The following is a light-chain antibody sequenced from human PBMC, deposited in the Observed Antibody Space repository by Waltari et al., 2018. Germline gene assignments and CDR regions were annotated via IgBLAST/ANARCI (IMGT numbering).Light chain of an antibody. CDR3: QQNYNFPT. CDR1: ETITNY. J-gene: IGKJ5*01. V-gene: IGKV1-39*01. Sequence: DIQMTQSPSSLSTSVGDRVSITCRASETITNYLNWYQQKPGKGPKLLIYGASSLQRGVPSRFSGSGSGTEFTLTISNLQPEDFATYYCQQNYNFPTFGQGTRLEIK. CDR2: GAS.